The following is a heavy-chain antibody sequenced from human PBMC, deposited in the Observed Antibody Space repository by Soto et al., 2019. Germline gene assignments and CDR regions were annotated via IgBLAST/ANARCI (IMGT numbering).Heavy chain of an antibody. J-gene: IGHJ5*02. Sequence: GASVKVSCKASGYTFTGYFMHWVRQAPGQGLEWMGWINPSSGGADYAQSFQGRVTMTRDTSISTVYMELSRLRFDDTAVYYCARVIRGAYYNSPLDTWGQGTVVTVS. CDR3: ARVIRGAYYNSPLDT. CDR2: INPSSGGA. CDR1: GYTFTGYF. D-gene: IGHD3-10*01. V-gene: IGHV1-2*02.